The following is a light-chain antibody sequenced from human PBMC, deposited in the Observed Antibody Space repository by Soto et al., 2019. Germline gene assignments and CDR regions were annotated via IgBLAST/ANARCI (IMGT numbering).Light chain of an antibody. J-gene: IGKJ4*01. V-gene: IGKV3-11*01. CDR3: QQRGA. CDR2: DAS. CDR1: QSDSSY. Sequence: EIVLTQSPATLSLSPGERATLSCRASQSDSSYLAWYQQKPGQAPRLLIYDASNRATGIPARFSGSGSGTDFTLTISGLEPEDFAVYFCQQRGAFGGGTKVDIK.